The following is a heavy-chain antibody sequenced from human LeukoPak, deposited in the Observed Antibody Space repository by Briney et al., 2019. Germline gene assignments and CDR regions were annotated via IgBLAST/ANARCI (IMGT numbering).Heavy chain of an antibody. D-gene: IGHD1-1*01. J-gene: IGHJ6*03. CDR1: GYTFISYY. CDR3: ASRGATGTPPYYYMDV. V-gene: IGHV1-46*01. Sequence: ASVKVSCKASGYTFISYYIHWVRQAPGQGLEWMRIINPSGGSTSYAQKFQGRVTMTRDTSTSTVYMELSSLRSEDTAVYYCASRGATGTPPYYYMDVWGKGTTVTISS. CDR2: INPSGGST.